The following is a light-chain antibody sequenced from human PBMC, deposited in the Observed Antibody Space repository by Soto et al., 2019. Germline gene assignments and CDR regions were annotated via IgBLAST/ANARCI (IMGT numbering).Light chain of an antibody. V-gene: IGKV1-9*01. J-gene: IGKJ4*01. CDR1: QDISRA. CDR2: PAS. Sequence: IQLTQSPSSLSATVGDRVTITCRASQDISRALAWYQQKPGKAPNLLISPASNLQSGVPSRFSGSGSGTDFTLTINGLQPEGFATYWCQQLYGYPLTFGGGSKVEFK. CDR3: QQLYGYPLT.